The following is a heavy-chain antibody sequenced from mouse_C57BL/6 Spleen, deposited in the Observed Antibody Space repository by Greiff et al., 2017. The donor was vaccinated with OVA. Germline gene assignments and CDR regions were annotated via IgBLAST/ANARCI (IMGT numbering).Heavy chain of an antibody. CDR1: GYTFTSYW. D-gene: IGHD2-4*01. J-gene: IGHJ1*03. CDR2: IDPSDSET. V-gene: IGHV1-52*01. CDR3: ARGGYYDTWYFDV. Sequence: QVQLQQPGAELVRPGSSVKLSCKASGYTFTSYWMHWVKQRPIQGLEWIGNIDPSDSETHYNQKFKDKATLTVDKSSSTAYMQLSSLTSADSAVYYCARGGYYDTWYFDVWGTGATVTVSS.